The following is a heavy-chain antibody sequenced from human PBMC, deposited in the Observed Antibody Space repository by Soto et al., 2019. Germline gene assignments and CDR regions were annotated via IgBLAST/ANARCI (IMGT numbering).Heavy chain of an antibody. CDR1: GFTFSSYS. D-gene: IGHD6-19*01. J-gene: IGHJ4*02. V-gene: IGHV3-30*18. CDR3: AKTGSGWYFDY. CDR2: ISYDGTNK. Sequence: VQLVESGGGLVKPGGSLRLSCAASGFTFSSYSMNWVRQAPGKGLEWVALISYDGTNKYYADSMKGRFTISRDNSKNMVYLQMNSLRAEDTAVYYCAKTGSGWYFDYWGQGTLVTVSS.